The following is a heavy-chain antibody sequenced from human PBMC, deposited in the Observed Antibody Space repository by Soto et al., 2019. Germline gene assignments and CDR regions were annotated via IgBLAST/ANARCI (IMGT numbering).Heavy chain of an antibody. CDR2: IIPIFGTT. Sequence: QVQLVQSGAEVKKPGSSVKVSCQASGGTFSTYSIGWVRQAPGQGLEWMGGIIPIFGTTNYAQKLQGRVTITADESTCTADMELSNLKAEDTAVYYCARAPPYCPGGRCYSGHYYYYYVMDVWGQGTTVTVSS. D-gene: IGHD2-15*01. CDR1: GGTFSTYS. CDR3: ARAPPYCPGGRCYSGHYYYYYVMDV. V-gene: IGHV1-69*01. J-gene: IGHJ6*02.